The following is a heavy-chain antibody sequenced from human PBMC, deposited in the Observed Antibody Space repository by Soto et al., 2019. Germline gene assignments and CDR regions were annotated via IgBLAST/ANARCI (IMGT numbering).Heavy chain of an antibody. D-gene: IGHD1-26*01. J-gene: IGHJ5*02. V-gene: IGHV3-23*01. CDR1: GFIFENFG. CDR3: AKNQGVELVPLATVAWCAP. Sequence: PVGSLGLSCAASGFIFENFGMSWVRQAPGKGLEWISSISGSGFKKYYADSVKGRFTISRDNSKSTVYLELNNLSAEDTAVYHCAKNQGVELVPLATVAWCAPWGQGSVFTVAS. CDR2: ISGSGFKK.